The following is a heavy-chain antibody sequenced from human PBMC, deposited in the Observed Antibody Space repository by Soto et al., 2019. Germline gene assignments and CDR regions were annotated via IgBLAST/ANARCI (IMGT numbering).Heavy chain of an antibody. J-gene: IGHJ4*02. CDR2: ISAHNGNT. D-gene: IGHD1-1*01. CDR1: GYTFTRYG. CDR3: ARGRYGDY. Sequence: QVHLVQSGAEVKKPGASVKVSCKASGYTFTRYGITWVRQAPGQGLEWMGWISAHNGNTDYAQKLQGRVIVTRDTSTSTAYTELRSLRSDDTAVYYCARGRYGDYWGQGVLVTVSS. V-gene: IGHV1-18*01.